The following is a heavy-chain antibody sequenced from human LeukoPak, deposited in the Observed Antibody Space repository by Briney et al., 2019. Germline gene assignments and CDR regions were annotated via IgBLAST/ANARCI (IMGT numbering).Heavy chain of an antibody. CDR1: GFTFSSYS. Sequence: NPGGSLRLSCAASGFTFSSYSMNWVRQAPGKGLEWVSSISSSSSYIDYADSVKGRFTISRDNAKNSLYLQMNSLRAEDTAVYYCARAVYGSGSYSMSGFDPWGQGTLVTVSS. V-gene: IGHV3-21*01. CDR3: ARAVYGSGSYSMSGFDP. CDR2: ISSSSSYI. J-gene: IGHJ5*02. D-gene: IGHD3-10*01.